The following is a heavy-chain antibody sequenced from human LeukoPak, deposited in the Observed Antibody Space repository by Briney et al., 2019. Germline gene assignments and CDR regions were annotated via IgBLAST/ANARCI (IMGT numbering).Heavy chain of an antibody. CDR1: GFTFSSYA. D-gene: IGHD3-22*01. Sequence: GGSLRLSCAASGFTFSSYAMSWVRQAPGKGLEWVSAISGSGGSTYYADSVKGRFTISRDSAKNSLYLQMNSLRAEDTAVYYCARWPRSGYYVLDYWGQGTLVTVSS. CDR3: ARWPRSGYYVLDY. CDR2: ISGSGGST. J-gene: IGHJ4*02. V-gene: IGHV3-23*01.